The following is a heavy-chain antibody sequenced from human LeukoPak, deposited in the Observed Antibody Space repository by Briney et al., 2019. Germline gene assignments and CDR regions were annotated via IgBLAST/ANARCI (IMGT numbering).Heavy chain of an antibody. CDR1: GGTFSSYA. Sequence: SVKVSCKASGGTFSSYAISWVRQAPGQGLEWMGGIIPIFGTANYAQKFQGRVTITADESTSTAYMEVGSLRSEDTAVYFCAGDRGITITKDFDYWGQGTLVTVAS. J-gene: IGHJ4*02. D-gene: IGHD1-1*01. V-gene: IGHV1-69*13. CDR3: AGDRGITITKDFDY. CDR2: IIPIFGTA.